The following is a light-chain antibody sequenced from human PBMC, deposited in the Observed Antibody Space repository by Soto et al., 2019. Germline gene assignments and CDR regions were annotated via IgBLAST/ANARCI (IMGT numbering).Light chain of an antibody. CDR3: QQYVSSPLT. J-gene: IGKJ4*01. CDR1: LSVPLNY. CDR2: RGS. Sequence: EIVLTQSPGTLSLSPGERATLSCRASLSVPLNYLAWYQQKPRQTPKVLIYRGSNRATDIPDRFSGSGSGTDVTLTISRLEPADFAVYYCQQYVSSPLTFGGGTKVEIK. V-gene: IGKV3-20*01.